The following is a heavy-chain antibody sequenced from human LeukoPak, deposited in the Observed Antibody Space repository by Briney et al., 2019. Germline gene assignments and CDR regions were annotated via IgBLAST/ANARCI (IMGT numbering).Heavy chain of an antibody. Sequence: SGGSLRLSCAASGFTFSSYAMNWVRQAPGKGLEWVSSISSDSSHIYYADSVKGRFTISRDNAKNSLYVQMISLRPEDTAVYYCARHRDSSTWPYFDSWGQGTLVTVSA. V-gene: IGHV3-21*01. CDR1: GFTFSSYA. J-gene: IGHJ4*02. CDR2: ISSDSSHI. CDR3: ARHRDSSTWPYFDS. D-gene: IGHD3-22*01.